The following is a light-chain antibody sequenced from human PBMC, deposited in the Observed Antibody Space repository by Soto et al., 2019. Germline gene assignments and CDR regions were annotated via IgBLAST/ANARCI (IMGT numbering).Light chain of an antibody. V-gene: IGKV3-15*01. CDR3: KQYNNWPPIT. CDR1: QSVSSN. J-gene: IGKJ5*01. Sequence: EIVMTQSPATLSVSPGERATLSCRASQSVSSNLAWYKQKPGQAPRLLIYGASTRATGIPASFSGSGSGTEFTLPISSLQSEDFAVYYCKQYNNWPPITFGQGTRLEIK. CDR2: GAS.